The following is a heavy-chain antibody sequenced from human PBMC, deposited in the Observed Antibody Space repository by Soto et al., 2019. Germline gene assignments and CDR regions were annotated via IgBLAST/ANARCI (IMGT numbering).Heavy chain of an antibody. D-gene: IGHD3-3*01. CDR1: GISLSAYW. CDR3: ARGWVERLPRQPPSAY. V-gene: IGHV3-74*01. Sequence: EVQLVESGGGLVQPGGSLRLSCAASGISLSAYWMHWVRQVPGKGLAWIARINEDGRSTSYMDSVKGRFTISRDNARDTLYLQMNSLRLEDTAVYYCARGWVERLPRQPPSAYWGQGTLVTVSS. CDR2: INEDGRST. J-gene: IGHJ4*02.